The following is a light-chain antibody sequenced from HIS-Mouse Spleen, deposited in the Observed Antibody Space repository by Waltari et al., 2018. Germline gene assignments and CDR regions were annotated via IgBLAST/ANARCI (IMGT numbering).Light chain of an antibody. CDR2: RNN. CDR1: SSNIGSNY. Sequence: QSVLTQPPSASGTPGQRVTISCSGSSSNIGSNYVYWYQQLPGTAPKLLTYRNNKRPSGLPARFSGSTSGTSASLAMSGLRSEDAADYYCAAWDDSLSGWVFGGGTKLTVL. CDR3: AAWDDSLSGWV. V-gene: IGLV1-47*01. J-gene: IGLJ3*02.